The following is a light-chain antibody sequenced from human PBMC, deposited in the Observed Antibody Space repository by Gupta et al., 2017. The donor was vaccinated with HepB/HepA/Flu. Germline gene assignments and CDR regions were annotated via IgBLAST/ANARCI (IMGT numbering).Light chain of an antibody. Sequence: DVQLTQSPSSLSASVGDRVTFACQASRDIRKFLNWFQQKPGKAPMPLVYGGSNLEAGVPSRFSGSGHWTEFTVTINSLHPEDSATYNCQHNDNLPWTFGQGTKVEI. J-gene: IGKJ1*01. CDR2: GGS. V-gene: IGKV1-33*01. CDR1: RDIRKF. CDR3: QHNDNLPWT.